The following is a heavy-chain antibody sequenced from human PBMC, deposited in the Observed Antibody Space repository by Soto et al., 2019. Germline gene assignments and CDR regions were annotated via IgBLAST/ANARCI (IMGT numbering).Heavy chain of an antibody. V-gene: IGHV1-58*01. CDR3: AADSSWYSSGWYRLDP. J-gene: IGHJ5*02. CDR1: GLTSTGSP. Sequence: KVSCKAFGLTSTGSPGEWGSQTSEPRLEWIGWIVGGSSNTNYAQKYQERVTITRNRSTSTAYMELSSLRSEDTAVYYCAADSSWYSSGWYRLDPWGQGTLVTVS. D-gene: IGHD6-19*01. CDR2: IVGGSSNT.